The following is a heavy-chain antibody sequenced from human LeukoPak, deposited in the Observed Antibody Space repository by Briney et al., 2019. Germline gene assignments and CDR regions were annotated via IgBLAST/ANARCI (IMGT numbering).Heavy chain of an antibody. V-gene: IGHV4-59*12. Sequence: SETLSLTCTVSGGSISGYYWSWIRQPPGKGLEWIGFIYYRGSTNYNPSLKSRVTISVDTSKNQFSLKLSSVTAADTAVYYCARALDYGDLAAWFDPWGQGTLVTVSS. CDR3: ARALDYGDLAAWFDP. CDR1: GGSISGYY. J-gene: IGHJ5*02. D-gene: IGHD4-17*01. CDR2: IYYRGST.